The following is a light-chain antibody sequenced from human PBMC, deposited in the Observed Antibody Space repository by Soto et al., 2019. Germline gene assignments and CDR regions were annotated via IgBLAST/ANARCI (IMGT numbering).Light chain of an antibody. CDR3: CSYAGSNTLYV. CDR1: SSDVGTYNL. J-gene: IGLJ1*01. Sequence: QSVLTQPASVSGSPGQSITISCTGASSDVGTYNLVPWYQQHPGKAPKLMIYEVSKRPSGVSNRFSGSKSGNTASLTISGLQAEDEADYYCCSYAGSNTLYVFGTGTKLTVL. CDR2: EVS. V-gene: IGLV2-23*02.